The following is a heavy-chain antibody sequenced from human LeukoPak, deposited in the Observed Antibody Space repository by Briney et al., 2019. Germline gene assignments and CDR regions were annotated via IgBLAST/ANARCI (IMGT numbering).Heavy chain of an antibody. J-gene: IGHJ5*02. Sequence: ASVKVSCKASGYTFTSYYMHWVRQAPGQGLEWMGIINPSGGSTSYAQKFQGRVTMTRDMSTSTVYMELSSLRSEDTAVYYCARDARDYGGNNWFDPWGQGTLVTVSS. CDR3: ARDARDYGGNNWFDP. CDR1: GYTFTSYY. CDR2: INPSGGST. D-gene: IGHD4-23*01. V-gene: IGHV1-46*01.